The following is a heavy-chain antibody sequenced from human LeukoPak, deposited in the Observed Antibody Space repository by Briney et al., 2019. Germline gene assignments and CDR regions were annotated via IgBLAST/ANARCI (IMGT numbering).Heavy chain of an antibody. CDR2: ISAYNGNT. V-gene: IGHV1-18*01. J-gene: IGHJ6*02. D-gene: IGHD6-13*01. CDR1: GYTLTSYG. CDR3: ARDSIAAAGTGYGMDV. Sequence: ASVKVSCKASGYTLTSYGISWVRQAPGQGLEWMGWISAYNGNTNYAQKLQGRVTMTTDTSTSTAYMELRSLRSDDTAVYYCARDSIAAAGTGYGMDVWGQGTTVTVSS.